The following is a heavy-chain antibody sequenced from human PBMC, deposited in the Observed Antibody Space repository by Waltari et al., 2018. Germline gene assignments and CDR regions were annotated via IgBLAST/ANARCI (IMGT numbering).Heavy chain of an antibody. CDR3: HYDGDYDVY. CDR1: GYNFTGYY. V-gene: IGHV1-2*06. J-gene: IGHJ4*02. CDR2: LNRDGDGT. D-gene: IGHD4-17*01. Sequence: QVQLVQSGAEVKKPGASVKVSCKASGYNFTGYYMHWVRQAPGQGLEWMGRLNRDGDGTNYAQKFQVRVTMTRYTCISTAYMELSRLRPADTAVYYCHYDGDYDVYLGQGTLVTVSS.